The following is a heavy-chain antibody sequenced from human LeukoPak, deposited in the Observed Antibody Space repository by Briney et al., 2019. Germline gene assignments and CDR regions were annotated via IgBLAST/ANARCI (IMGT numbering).Heavy chain of an antibody. V-gene: IGHV3-74*01. Sequence: GGSLRLSCTASGFTLTNDWMHWVRQVPGKGLEWVSRVNTYGTNTNYADSVRGRFTISRDNAKNTLYLQMDSLRAEDSAIYYCAREFSPEDAFDLWGQGTRVTVSS. D-gene: IGHD1-14*01. J-gene: IGHJ3*01. CDR3: AREFSPEDAFDL. CDR1: GFTLTNDW. CDR2: VNTYGTNT.